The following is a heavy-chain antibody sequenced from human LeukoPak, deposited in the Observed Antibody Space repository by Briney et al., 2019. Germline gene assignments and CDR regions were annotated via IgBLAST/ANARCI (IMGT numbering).Heavy chain of an antibody. CDR3: AKAGAVRFDP. D-gene: IGHD3-10*01. J-gene: IGHJ5*02. CDR1: GFTFSNYA. CDR2: IGGGGVST. V-gene: IGHV3-23*01. Sequence: PGGSLTLSCAASGFTFSNYAMSWVRQAPGKGLEWVSDIGGGGVSTYYADSVKGRFTISRDNSKNTLYLQMDSLRAEDTAIYYCAKAGAVRFDPWGQGTLVTVSS.